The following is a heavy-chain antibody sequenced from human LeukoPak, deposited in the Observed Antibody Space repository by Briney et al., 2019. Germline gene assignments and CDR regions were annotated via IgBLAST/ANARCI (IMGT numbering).Heavy chain of an antibody. CDR1: GGSISSYY. CDR2: IYYSGST. V-gene: IGHV4-39*01. J-gene: IGHJ4*02. CDR3: ARLPPSPFDY. Sequence: PSETLSLTCTVSGGSISSYYWSWIRQPPGKGLEWIGSIYYSGSTYYNPSLKSRVTISVDTSKNQFSLKLSSVTAADTAVYYCARLPPSPFDYWGQGTLVTVSS.